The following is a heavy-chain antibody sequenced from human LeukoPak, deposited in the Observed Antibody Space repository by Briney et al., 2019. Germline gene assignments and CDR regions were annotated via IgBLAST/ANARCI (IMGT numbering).Heavy chain of an antibody. J-gene: IGHJ4*02. V-gene: IGHV3-48*04. D-gene: IGHD1-26*01. CDR1: GFTFSIYW. Sequence: GGSLRLSCAASGFTFSIYWMTWVRQAPGKGLEWISYITTSGNSTYYADSVKGRFTISRDNGKTALSLQMNSLRAEDTAVYYCVVHSATSCYWGQGTLVTVSS. CDR2: ITTSGNST. CDR3: VVHSATSCY.